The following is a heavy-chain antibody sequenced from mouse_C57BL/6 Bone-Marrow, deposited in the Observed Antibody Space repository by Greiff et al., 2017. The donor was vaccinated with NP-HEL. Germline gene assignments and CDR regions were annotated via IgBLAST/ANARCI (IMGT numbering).Heavy chain of an antibody. D-gene: IGHD1-1*01. CDR1: GYTFTSYW. V-gene: IGHV1-64*01. J-gene: IGHJ4*01. Sequence: QVQLQQPGAELVKPGASVKLSCKASGYTFTSYWMHWVKQRPGQGLEWIGMIHPNSGSTNYNEKFKSKATLTVDTSSSTAYMQLSSLTSEDSAVYYCARYPYYGSSYRGDYWGQGTSVTVSS. CDR2: IHPNSGST. CDR3: ARYPYYGSSYRGDY.